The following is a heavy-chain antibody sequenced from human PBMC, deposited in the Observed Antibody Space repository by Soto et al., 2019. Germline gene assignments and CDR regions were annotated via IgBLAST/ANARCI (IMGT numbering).Heavy chain of an antibody. Sequence: GGSLRLSCAASVFTFSSYGMHWVRQAPGKGLEWVAFISYDGNNKYYADSVKGRFTISRDNSKNTLSLQMNSLRAEDTAVYYCAKAGYCRSTSRYLWYFYGLDVWGQGTTVTVSS. V-gene: IGHV3-30*18. CDR3: AKAGYCRSTSRYLWYFYGLDV. CDR2: ISYDGNNK. J-gene: IGHJ6*02. CDR1: VFTFSSYG. D-gene: IGHD2-2*01.